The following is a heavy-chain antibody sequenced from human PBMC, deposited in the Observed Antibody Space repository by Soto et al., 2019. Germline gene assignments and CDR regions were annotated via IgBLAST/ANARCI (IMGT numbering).Heavy chain of an antibody. J-gene: IGHJ4*02. CDR1: GFNLRNHD. Sequence: EVQLLESGGGLVQPGGSLRLSCVASGFNLRNHDMNWVRQPPGKGLEYVSNINYAGSSTSYADAVKGRFTISRDNSQNTEYLQMNKLRAEDTAVYYCVVDPNWQWGYWGLGTLVTVSS. D-gene: IGHD1-1*01. V-gene: IGHV3-23*01. CDR2: INYAGSST. CDR3: VVDPNWQWGY.